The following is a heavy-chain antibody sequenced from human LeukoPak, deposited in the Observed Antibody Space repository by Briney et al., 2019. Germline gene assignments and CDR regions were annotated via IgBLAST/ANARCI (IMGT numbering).Heavy chain of an antibody. V-gene: IGHV5-51*01. J-gene: IGHJ4*02. CDR1: GYRFSSYW. CDR3: ARHVKEWLADY. CDR2: IQPGDSDT. D-gene: IGHD6-19*01. Sequence: GESLKISCKGSGYRFSSYWIGWVRRMPGQGLEWMGIIQPGDSDTRYGPSFQGQVTISVDKSISTAYLQWSSLKASDTAMYYCARHVKEWLADYWGQGTLVTVSS.